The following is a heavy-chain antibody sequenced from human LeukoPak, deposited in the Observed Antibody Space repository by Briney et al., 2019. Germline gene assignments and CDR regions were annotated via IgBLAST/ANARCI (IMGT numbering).Heavy chain of an antibody. J-gene: IGHJ4*02. Sequence: SGTLSLTCTVSGGSISSYYWSWIRQPPGKGLEWIGYVSYSGSTNYNPSLKSRVTISIDTSKNQFSLKVSSVTAADTAVYYCARQWTGGPDYWGQGTLITVAS. CDR2: VSYSGST. CDR3: ARQWTGGPDY. CDR1: GGSISSYY. D-gene: IGHD1-14*01. V-gene: IGHV4-59*08.